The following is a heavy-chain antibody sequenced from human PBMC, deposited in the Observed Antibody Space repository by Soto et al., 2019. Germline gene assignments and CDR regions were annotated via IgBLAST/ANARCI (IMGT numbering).Heavy chain of an antibody. J-gene: IGHJ5*02. CDR1: GGSISSGGYS. D-gene: IGHD3-10*01. Sequence: SETLSLTCAVSGGSISSGGYSWSWIRQPPGKGLEWIGYIYHSGSTYYNPSLKSRVTISVDRSKNQFSLKLSSVTAADTAVYYCAQYYYGSGGWSWFDPWGQGTLVTVSS. CDR2: IYHSGST. CDR3: AQYYYGSGGWSWFDP. V-gene: IGHV4-30-2*01.